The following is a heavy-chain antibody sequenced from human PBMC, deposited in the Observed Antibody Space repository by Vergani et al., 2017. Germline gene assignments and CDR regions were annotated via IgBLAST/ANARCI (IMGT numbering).Heavy chain of an antibody. CDR1: GFTFSSYA. Sequence: QVQLVESGGGVVQPGRSLRLSCAASGFTFSSYAMHWVRQAPDKGLEWVAVISYDGSNKYYADSVKGRFTISRDNSKNTLYLQMNSLRAEDTAVYYCARDLAPIAAAGHFDYWGQGTLVTVSS. CDR2: ISYDGSNK. D-gene: IGHD6-13*01. J-gene: IGHJ4*02. V-gene: IGHV3-30-3*01. CDR3: ARDLAPIAAAGHFDY.